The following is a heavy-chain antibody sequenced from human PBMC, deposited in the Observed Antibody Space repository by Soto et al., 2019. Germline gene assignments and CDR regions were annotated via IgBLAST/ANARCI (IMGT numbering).Heavy chain of an antibody. D-gene: IGHD3-10*01. V-gene: IGHV3-30*18. CDR1: GFTFSSYG. Sequence: QVQLVESGGGVVQPGRSLRLSCAASGFTFSSYGMHWVRQAPGKGLEWVAVISYDGSNKYYADSVKGRFTISRDNSKNTLYLQMNSLRAEDTAVYYCAKDFAVTRDYYGSGSYYDYWGQGTLVTVSS. J-gene: IGHJ4*02. CDR2: ISYDGSNK. CDR3: AKDFAVTRDYYGSGSYYDY.